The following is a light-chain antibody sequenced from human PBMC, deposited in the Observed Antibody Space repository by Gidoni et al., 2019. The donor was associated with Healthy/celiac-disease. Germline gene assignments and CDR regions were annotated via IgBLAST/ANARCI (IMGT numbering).Light chain of an antibody. CDR3: QVWDSSSDHVV. J-gene: IGLJ2*01. CDR2: DDS. Sequence: SYVLTQPPSVSVAPGQTARITCGGNNIGSTSVHWYQQKPGQAPVLVVYDDSDRPSGLPERFSGSNSGNTATLTISRVEAGDEADYYCQVWDSSSDHVVFGGGTKLTVL. V-gene: IGLV3-21*02. CDR1: NIGSTS.